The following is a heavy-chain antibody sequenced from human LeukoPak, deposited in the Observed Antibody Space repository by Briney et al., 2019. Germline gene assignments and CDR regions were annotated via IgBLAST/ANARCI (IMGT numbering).Heavy chain of an antibody. Sequence: GSLRLSCAASGFTVSSNSMSWIRQPPGKGLEWIGYIYYSGSTNYNPSLKSRVTISVDTSKNQFSLKLSSVTAADTAVYYCARHGYSSGSLAWFDPWGQGTQVTVSS. CDR2: IYYSGST. D-gene: IGHD6-19*01. V-gene: IGHV4-59*02. CDR3: ARHGYSSGSLAWFDP. CDR1: GFTVSSNS. J-gene: IGHJ5*02.